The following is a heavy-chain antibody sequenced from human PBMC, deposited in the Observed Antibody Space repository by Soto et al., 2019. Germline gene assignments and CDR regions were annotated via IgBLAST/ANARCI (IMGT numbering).Heavy chain of an antibody. Sequence: EVQLLDSGGGFVQPGGSLRLSCAASGFTFNNYAMNWVRQAPGMGLEWVATISNTGGGTYYADSVKGRFTISRDNSKNTLYLQMSSLRVEDTAVYYCAKDRLAGNFDYWGQGSQVSVSS. CDR3: AKDRLAGNFDY. CDR1: GFTFNNYA. J-gene: IGHJ4*02. CDR2: ISNTGGGT. V-gene: IGHV3-23*01.